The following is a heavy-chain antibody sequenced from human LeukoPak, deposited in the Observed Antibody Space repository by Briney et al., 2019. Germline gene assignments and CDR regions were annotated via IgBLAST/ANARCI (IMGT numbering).Heavy chain of an antibody. J-gene: IGHJ4*02. CDR1: GFTFSSSA. D-gene: IGHD6-19*01. Sequence: GGSLRLSCAASGFTFSSSAMRWVRQVPGKGLEWVSGISGSGGSTYYADSVTGRFTISRDNSKNTLYLQMNSLRAEDTAVYYCAKDNRGVDQWLVPRNDYWGQGTLVTVSS. CDR2: ISGSGGST. V-gene: IGHV3-23*01. CDR3: AKDNRGVDQWLVPRNDY.